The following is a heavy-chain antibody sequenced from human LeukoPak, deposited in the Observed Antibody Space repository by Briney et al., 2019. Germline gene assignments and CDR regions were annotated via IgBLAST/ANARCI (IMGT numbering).Heavy chain of an antibody. CDR1: GGSFSGYY. Sequence: SETLSLTCAVYGGSFSGYYWSWIRQPPGKGLEWIGEINHSGSTNYNPSLKSRVTISVDKSKNQFSLKLSSVTAADTAVYYCARGEYQLRRTRAQFGYWGQGTLVTVSS. D-gene: IGHD2-2*01. CDR3: ARGEYQLRRTRAQFGY. CDR2: INHSGST. V-gene: IGHV4-34*01. J-gene: IGHJ4*02.